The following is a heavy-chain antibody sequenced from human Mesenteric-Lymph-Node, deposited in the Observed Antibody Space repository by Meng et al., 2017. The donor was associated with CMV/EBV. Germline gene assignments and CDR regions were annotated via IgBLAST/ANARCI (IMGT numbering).Heavy chain of an antibody. Sequence: SETLSLTCTVSGGSISSGGYYWSWIRQHPGKGLEWIGYIYYSGSTYYNPSLKSRVTISVDTSKNQFSLKLRSVTAADTAVYYCARRPHQDPVAFDIWGQGTMITVSS. CDR1: GGSISSGGYY. V-gene: IGHV4-31*03. J-gene: IGHJ3*02. CDR2: IYYSGST. CDR3: ARRPHQDPVAFDI.